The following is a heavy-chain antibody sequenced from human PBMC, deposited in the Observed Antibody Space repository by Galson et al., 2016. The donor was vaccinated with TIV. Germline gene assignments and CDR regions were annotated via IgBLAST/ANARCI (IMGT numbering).Heavy chain of an antibody. CDR3: ATCSGARGIFDY. CDR2: IDPSGGTT. CDR1: GYRFTGYY. J-gene: IGHJ4*02. V-gene: IGHV1-46*01. D-gene: IGHD2-15*01. Sequence: SVKVSCKASGYRFTGYYLHWVRQAPGQGPQWMGIIDPSGGTTTYAQKFQDRLAMTRDTSTSTAYMELRDLKAEDTANYSCATCSGARGIFDYWGQGTLVTVSS.